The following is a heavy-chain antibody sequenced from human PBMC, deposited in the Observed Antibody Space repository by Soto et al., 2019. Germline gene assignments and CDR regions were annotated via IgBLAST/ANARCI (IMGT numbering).Heavy chain of an antibody. CDR1: GGSISSYY. CDR3: ARDYHYPDTYWYFDL. Sequence: QVQLQESGPGLVKPSETLSLTCTVSGGSISSYYWSWIRQPPGKGLEWIGYIYYSGSTNYNPSLKSRVTISVDTSKNQFSLKLSSLTAADTAVYYCARDYHYPDTYWYFDLWGRGTLVTVSS. J-gene: IGHJ2*01. CDR2: IYYSGST. V-gene: IGHV4-59*01. D-gene: IGHD3-22*01.